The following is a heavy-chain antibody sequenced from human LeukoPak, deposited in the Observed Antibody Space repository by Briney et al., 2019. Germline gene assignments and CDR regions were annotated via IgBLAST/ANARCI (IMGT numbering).Heavy chain of an antibody. D-gene: IGHD5-18*01. CDR1: GFAFSSYG. Sequence: PGGSLRLSCAAPGFAFSSYGMHWVRQGPGRGLEWVALISYDGSNKYYADSVKGRFTISRDNSENTLYLQMNSLRAEDTAVYYCAKDRYTYGTEYFDYWGQGTLVTVSS. J-gene: IGHJ4*02. CDR2: ISYDGSNK. V-gene: IGHV3-30*18. CDR3: AKDRYTYGTEYFDY.